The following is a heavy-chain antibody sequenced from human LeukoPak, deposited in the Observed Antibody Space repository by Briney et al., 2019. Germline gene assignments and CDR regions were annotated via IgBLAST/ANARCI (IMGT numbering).Heavy chain of an antibody. D-gene: IGHD3-22*01. CDR2: INHSGST. CDR1: GGSFSGHY. Sequence: ASETLSLTCAVYGGSFSGHYWSWIRQPPGKGLEWIGEINHSGSTNYNPSLKSRVTISVDTSKNQFSLKLSSVTAADTAVYYCARGDYYYGYFDYWGQGTLVTVSS. J-gene: IGHJ4*02. CDR3: ARGDYYYGYFDY. V-gene: IGHV4-34*01.